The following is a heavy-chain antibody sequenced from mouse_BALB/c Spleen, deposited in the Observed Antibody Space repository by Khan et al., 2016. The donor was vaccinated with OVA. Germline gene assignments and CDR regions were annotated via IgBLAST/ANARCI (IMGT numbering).Heavy chain of an antibody. J-gene: IGHJ4*01. D-gene: IGHD1-1*01. V-gene: IGHV2-3*01. CDR2: IWGDGST. CDR3: AKFTPDYYSMDY. CDR1: GFSLSSYG. Sequence: VKLKESGPGLVAPSESLSITCTVSGFSLSSYGVNWVRQPPGKGLEWLGVIWGDGSTNYHSGPKSRLTINKDNSKSQVFLKLNSLQTYDTATYYCAKFTPDYYSMDYWGQGTSVTVSS.